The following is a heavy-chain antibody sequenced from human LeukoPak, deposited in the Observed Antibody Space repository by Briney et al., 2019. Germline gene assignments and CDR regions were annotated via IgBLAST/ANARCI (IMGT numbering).Heavy chain of an antibody. V-gene: IGHV6-1*01. Sequence: PSQTLSLTCAISGDSVSSNSAAWNWIRQSPSRGLEWLGRTYYRSKWYNDYAVSVKSRITINPDTSKNQFSLQLNSVTPEDTAVYYCARGPGYSSSWHSWFDPWGQGTLVTVSS. CDR3: ARGPGYSSSWHSWFDP. CDR2: TYYRSKWYN. CDR1: GDSVSSNSAA. D-gene: IGHD6-13*01. J-gene: IGHJ5*02.